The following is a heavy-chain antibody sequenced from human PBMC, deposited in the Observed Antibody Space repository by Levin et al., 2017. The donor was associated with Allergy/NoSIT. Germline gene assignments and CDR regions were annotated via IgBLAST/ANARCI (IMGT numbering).Heavy chain of an antibody. CDR3: ARRGYTSGLFDP. Sequence: KPGESLKISCKSYGYTFTNYWIGWVRQTPGKGLEWMGHIYPGDSDTRYSPSFQGQVTISADKSINTAYLQWSSLKASDTAIYYCARRGYTSGLFDPWGQGTLVTVSS. CDR2: IYPGDSDT. D-gene: IGHD2-15*01. V-gene: IGHV5-51*01. CDR1: GYTFTNYW. J-gene: IGHJ5*02.